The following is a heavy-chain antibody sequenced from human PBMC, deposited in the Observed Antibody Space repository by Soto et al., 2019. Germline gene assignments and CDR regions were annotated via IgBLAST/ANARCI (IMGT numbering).Heavy chain of an antibody. V-gene: IGHV1-69*08. CDR3: ARDCSRTSCYASP. J-gene: IGHJ5*02. Sequence: QVQLVQSGAEVKKPGSSVKVSCKASGGTFSSYTISWVRQAPGQGLERMGSIIPILGIANYDQKSQGRVKITTNKAKRTDYMKMSSLRSEDTAVYFCARDCSRTSCYASPRGPGTPVTVSS. CDR1: GGTFSSYT. CDR2: IIPILGIA. D-gene: IGHD2-2*01.